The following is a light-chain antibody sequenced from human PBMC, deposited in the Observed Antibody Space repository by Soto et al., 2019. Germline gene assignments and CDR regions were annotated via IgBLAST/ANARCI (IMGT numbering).Light chain of an antibody. V-gene: IGKV3-20*01. CDR3: HQYGSSPQT. Sequence: DIVLTQSPGTLSLSPGDRATLFCRASQSVSSTHLAWYHQKPGQAPRLLIYGASTRASGIPDRFSGSGSGTDFTLTISRLETDDFAVYYCHQYGSSPQTFGQGTKVDSK. CDR2: GAS. CDR1: QSVSSTH. J-gene: IGKJ1*01.